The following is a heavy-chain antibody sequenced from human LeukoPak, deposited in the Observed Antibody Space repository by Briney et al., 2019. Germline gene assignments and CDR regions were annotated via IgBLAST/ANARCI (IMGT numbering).Heavy chain of an antibody. Sequence: SETLSLTCAVYGGTFSGYYWSWILQPPGKGLEWIGEINHSGSTNYNPSLKSRVTISVDTSKNQFSLKLSSVTAADTAVYYCARLTPRQLVRGPTQRIDYWGQGTLVTVSS. V-gene: IGHV4-34*01. J-gene: IGHJ4*02. CDR1: GGTFSGYY. CDR3: ARLTPRQLVRGPTQRIDY. D-gene: IGHD6-6*01. CDR2: INHSGST.